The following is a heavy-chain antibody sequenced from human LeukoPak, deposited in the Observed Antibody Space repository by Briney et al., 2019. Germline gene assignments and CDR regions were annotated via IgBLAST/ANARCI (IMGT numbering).Heavy chain of an antibody. J-gene: IGHJ5*02. V-gene: IGHV4-34*01. CDR2: INHSGST. CDR3: ARGKFRAAVHHNWFDP. CDR1: GGSFSGYY. D-gene: IGHD6-13*01. Sequence: MPSETLSLTCAVYGGSFSGYYWSWIRQPPGKGLEWIGEINHSGSTNYNPSLKSRVTISVDTSKNQFSLKLSSVTAADTAVYYCARGKFRAAVHHNWFDPWGQGTLVTVSS.